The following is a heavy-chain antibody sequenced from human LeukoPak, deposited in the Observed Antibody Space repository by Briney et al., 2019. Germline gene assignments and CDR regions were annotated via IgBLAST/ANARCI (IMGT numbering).Heavy chain of an antibody. J-gene: IGHJ4*02. CDR2: IKPDGSEK. CDR1: GFAFIKHY. CDR3: ARETWWRFDY. V-gene: IGHV3-7*01. D-gene: IGHD2-15*01. Sequence: GGSLRLSCSASGFAFIKHYMSWVRQAPGKGLECVAKIKPDGSEKYYMDSVEGRFTISRDNSKNALYLQLNSLRAEDTAVYYCARETWWRFDYWGQGSPVTVSS.